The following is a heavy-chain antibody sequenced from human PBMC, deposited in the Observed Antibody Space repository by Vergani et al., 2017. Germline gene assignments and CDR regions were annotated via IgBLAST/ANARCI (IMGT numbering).Heavy chain of an antibody. Sequence: QVQLQESGPGLVKPSETLSLTCTVSGGSISSYYWSWIRQPPGKGLEWIGYIYYSGSPNYNPSLKSRVTISADTSKNQFSLRLTSVTAADTAVYYCASGKYYSDSTSHFRGRYFDVWGRGTLVTVPS. CDR2: IYYSGSP. J-gene: IGHJ2*01. CDR1: GGSISSYY. D-gene: IGHD3-16*01. CDR3: ASGKYYSDSTSHFRGRYFDV. V-gene: IGHV4-59*08.